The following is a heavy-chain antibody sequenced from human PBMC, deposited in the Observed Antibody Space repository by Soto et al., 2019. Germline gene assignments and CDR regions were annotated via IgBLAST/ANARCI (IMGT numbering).Heavy chain of an antibody. V-gene: IGHV1-69*13. Sequence: ASVKVSCKASGGTFSSYAISWVRQAPGQGLEWMGGIIPIFGTANYAQKFQGRVTITADESTSTAYMELSSLRSEDTAVYYCARDSTRYNWNLNWFDPWGQGTLVTVSS. CDR1: GGTFSSYA. CDR3: ARDSTRYNWNLNWFDP. CDR2: IIPIFGTA. J-gene: IGHJ5*02. D-gene: IGHD1-7*01.